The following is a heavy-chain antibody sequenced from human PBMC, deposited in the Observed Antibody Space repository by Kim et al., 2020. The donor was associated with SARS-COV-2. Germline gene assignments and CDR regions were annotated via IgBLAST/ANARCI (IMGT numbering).Heavy chain of an antibody. CDR2: IYTSGST. D-gene: IGHD6-13*01. V-gene: IGHV4-61*02. CDR1: GGSISSGSYY. CDR3: ARATKPYSSSWYRWFDP. J-gene: IGHJ5*02. Sequence: SETLSLTCTVSGGSISSGSYYWSWIRQPAGKGLEWIGRIYTSGSTNYNPSLKSRVTISVDTSKNQFSLKLSSVTAADTAVYYCARATKPYSSSWYRWFDPWGQGTLVTVSS.